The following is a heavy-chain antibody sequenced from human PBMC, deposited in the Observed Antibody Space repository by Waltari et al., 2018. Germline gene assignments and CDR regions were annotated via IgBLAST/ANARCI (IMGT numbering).Heavy chain of an antibody. CDR3: AKEIVHNWNPHRYYGMDA. CDR2: ISNDGSDK. V-gene: IGHV3-30*18. J-gene: IGHJ6*02. CDR1: GFSLSSAG. D-gene: IGHD3-10*01. Sequence: QVQLVESGGGVVQPGRSLRLSWAAPGFSLSSAGAPLVPPGVGQAPGKGLEWVEFISNDGSDKYYVDSVKGRFTISRDSSNDTLYLQMSSLRVEDTAVYFCAKEIVHNWNPHRYYGMDAWGQGTTVTVSS.